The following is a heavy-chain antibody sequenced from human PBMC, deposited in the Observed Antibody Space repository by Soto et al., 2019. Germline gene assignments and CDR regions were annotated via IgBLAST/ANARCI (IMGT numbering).Heavy chain of an antibody. CDR3: ATGRYSYGSEY. J-gene: IGHJ4*02. V-gene: IGHV4-59*01. CDR2: FYSLGTT. Sequence: QVQLQESGPGLVKSSETLSLTCTISGGSINDYYWSWIRQSPGKGLEWIGYFYSLGTTNYNPSLKSRVTISLDTSKREYSLTLSFVAAADTAMYYCATGRYSYGSEYWGQGALVIVSS. CDR1: GGSINDYY. D-gene: IGHD3-10*01.